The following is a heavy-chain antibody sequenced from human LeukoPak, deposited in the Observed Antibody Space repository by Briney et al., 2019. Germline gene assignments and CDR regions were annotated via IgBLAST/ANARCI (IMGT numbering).Heavy chain of an antibody. Sequence: QPGGSLRLSCAASGFTFSSYSMSWVRQAPGKGLEWVSTFSGTGEITYYADSVKGRFTISRDNSKNTLYLQMNSLRAEDTAVYYCAKDLSSMIVVGGGFDYWGQGTLVTVSS. CDR3: AKDLSSMIVVGGGFDY. J-gene: IGHJ4*02. CDR1: GFTFSSYS. V-gene: IGHV3-23*01. CDR2: FSGTGEIT. D-gene: IGHD3-22*01.